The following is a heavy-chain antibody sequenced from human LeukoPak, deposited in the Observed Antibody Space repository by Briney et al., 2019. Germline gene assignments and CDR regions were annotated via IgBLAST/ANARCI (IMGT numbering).Heavy chain of an antibody. Sequence: SVKVSCKASGYTFTGYYMHWVRQAPGQGLEWMGRIIPILGIANCAQKFQGRVTITADKSTSTAYMELSSLRSEDTAVYYCARDSYYYDSSGYTNWGQGTLVTVSS. CDR3: ARDSYYYDSSGYTN. CDR2: IIPILGIA. CDR1: GYTFTGYY. D-gene: IGHD3-22*01. V-gene: IGHV1-69*04. J-gene: IGHJ4*02.